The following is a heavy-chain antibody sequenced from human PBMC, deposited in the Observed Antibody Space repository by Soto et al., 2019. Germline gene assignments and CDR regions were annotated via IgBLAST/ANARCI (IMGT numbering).Heavy chain of an antibody. J-gene: IGHJ4*02. D-gene: IGHD4-17*01. CDR3: ARRYGDPSSSAGFDY. CDR1: GYTFSSYS. Sequence: QVPLVQSGAEMKKPGASVKVSCKASGYTFSSYSISWVRQAPGQGLEWMGWISGYKGKTNNAQKFQGRVTMTTDTSTGTAYMELRSLRSDDTAIYYCARRYGDPSSSAGFDYWGQGSLVTVSS. V-gene: IGHV1-18*01. CDR2: ISGYKGKT.